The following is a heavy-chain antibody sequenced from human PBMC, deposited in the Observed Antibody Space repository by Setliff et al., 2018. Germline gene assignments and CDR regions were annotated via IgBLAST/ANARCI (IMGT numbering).Heavy chain of an antibody. CDR3: AKNGFGVVALGVNNWFDP. CDR1: GFTFSSYW. V-gene: IGHV3-23*01. CDR2: ISGSGDAT. D-gene: IGHD3-10*01. J-gene: IGHJ5*02. Sequence: LRLSCAASGFTFSSYWMTWVRQAPGKGLEWVSAISGSGDATYYADSVKGRFTISRDNSKNTLYLQMNSLRAEDTAVYYCAKNGFGVVALGVNNWFDPWGQGTLVTVSS.